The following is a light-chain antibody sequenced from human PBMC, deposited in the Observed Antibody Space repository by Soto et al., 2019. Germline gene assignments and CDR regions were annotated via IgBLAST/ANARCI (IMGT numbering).Light chain of an antibody. CDR2: HVT. Sequence: QCVLTQPASMSGSLGQSITISCSGTSSDVGAYNYVSWYQQYPGKAHTLIIYHVTDRHAGGAIRFSVSKPGNTASLTISGLSPKDEDDYDCCSYTTSNTFVFGTGTKVTVL. J-gene: IGLJ1*01. V-gene: IGLV2-14*01. CDR1: SSDVGAYNY. CDR3: CSYTTSNTFV.